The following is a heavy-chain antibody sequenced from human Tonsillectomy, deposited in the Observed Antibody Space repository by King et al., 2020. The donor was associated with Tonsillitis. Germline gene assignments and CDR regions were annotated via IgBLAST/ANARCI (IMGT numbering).Heavy chain of an antibody. J-gene: IGHJ3*01. V-gene: IGHV3-9*01. Sequence: TMYWVRQAPGKGLEWVSGISWNSGSIVYADSVKGRFTISRDNAKNSLYLQMNSLKTEVTALYHCAKDLIIAETGLPGDAFDVWGQGTMVTVYS. CDR2: ISWNSGSI. CDR3: AKDLIIAETGLPGDAFDV. CDR1: T. D-gene: IGHD6-13*01.